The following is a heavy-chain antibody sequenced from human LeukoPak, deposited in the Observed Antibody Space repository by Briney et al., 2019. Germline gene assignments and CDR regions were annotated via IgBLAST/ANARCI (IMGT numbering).Heavy chain of an antibody. CDR3: AKVGVRGYSTPPRNGFDY. Sequence: GGSLRLSCAASGFTFNSYAMSWVRQAPGKGLEWVSAISGSGGSTYYADSVKGRFTISRDNSKNTLYLQMNSLRAEDTAVYYCAKVGVRGYSTPPRNGFDYWGQGTLVTVSS. V-gene: IGHV3-23*01. J-gene: IGHJ4*02. CDR2: ISGSGGST. D-gene: IGHD5-18*01. CDR1: GFTFNSYA.